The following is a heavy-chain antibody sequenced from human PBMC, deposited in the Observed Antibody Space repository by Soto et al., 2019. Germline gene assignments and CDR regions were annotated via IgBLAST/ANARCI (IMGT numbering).Heavy chain of an antibody. CDR1: GFTFSDYG. Sequence: QVQLVESGGGVVQPGRSLRLSCAASGFTFSDYGMHWVRQAPGKGLEWVAVIWYDGSEKYYADSVKGRFTISRDNSKNTLYLQINSLRVEDTALYYCARQSLGNIRLRGFDYWGQGALVTVSS. CDR2: IWYDGSEK. V-gene: IGHV3-33*01. CDR3: ARQSLGNIRLRGFDY. D-gene: IGHD1-1*01. J-gene: IGHJ4*02.